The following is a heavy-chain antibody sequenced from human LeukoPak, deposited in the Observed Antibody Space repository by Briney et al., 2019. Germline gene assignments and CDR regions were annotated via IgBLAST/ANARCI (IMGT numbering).Heavy chain of an antibody. V-gene: IGHV3-53*01. Sequence: GGSLRLSCAASGFTVSSNYMSWVRQAPGKGLEWVSVIYSGGSTYYADSVKGRFTISRDNSKNTLYLQMNSLRAEDTAVYYCAKDARTLWYFQHWGQGTLVTVSS. CDR3: AKDARTLWYFQH. J-gene: IGHJ1*01. CDR2: IYSGGST. D-gene: IGHD2-2*01. CDR1: GFTVSSNY.